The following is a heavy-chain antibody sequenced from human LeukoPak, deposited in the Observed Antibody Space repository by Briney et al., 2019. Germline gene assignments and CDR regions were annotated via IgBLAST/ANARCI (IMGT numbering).Heavy chain of an antibody. J-gene: IGHJ4*02. CDR1: GFTFSSYS. CDR2: IKQDGSEK. CDR3: ARGVLRYFDSGFGY. Sequence: GGSLRLSCAASGFTFSSYSMNWVRQAPGKGLEWVANIKQDGSEKDYVDSVKGRFTISRDNAKNSLYMQMNSLRAEDTAVYYCARGVLRYFDSGFGYWGQGTLVTVSS. V-gene: IGHV3-7*01. D-gene: IGHD3-9*01.